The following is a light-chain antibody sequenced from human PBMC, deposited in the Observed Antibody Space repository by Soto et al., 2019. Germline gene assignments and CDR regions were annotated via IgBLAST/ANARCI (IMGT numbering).Light chain of an antibody. CDR1: QGVSSRY. V-gene: IGKV3-20*01. Sequence: EIVLTQSPGTLSLSPGERATLSCRASQGVSSRYFAWYQQKPGQAPRLLIYGASSRATGIPDRFSGSGSGTDFTLTISRLEPEDFAVYYCQQYGGSPMYTFGQGTKLEIK. CDR2: GAS. J-gene: IGKJ2*01. CDR3: QQYGGSPMYT.